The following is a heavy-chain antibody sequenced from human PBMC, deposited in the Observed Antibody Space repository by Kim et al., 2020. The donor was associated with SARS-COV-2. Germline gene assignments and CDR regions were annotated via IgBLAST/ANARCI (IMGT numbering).Heavy chain of an antibody. CDR3: ASESCSSTRCGFDY. CDR1: GFTFSSYG. Sequence: GGSLRLSCAASGFTFSSYGMHWVRQAPGKGLEWVAVICYDGSNKYYAYSVKGRFTISRDNSKNTLYLQMNSLRAEDTAVYYCASESCSSTRCGFDYWGQGTLVTVSS. CDR2: ICYDGSNK. J-gene: IGHJ4*02. D-gene: IGHD2-2*01. V-gene: IGHV3-33*01.